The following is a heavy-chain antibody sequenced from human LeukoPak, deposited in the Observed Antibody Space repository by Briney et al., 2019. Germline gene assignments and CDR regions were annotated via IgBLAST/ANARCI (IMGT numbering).Heavy chain of an antibody. J-gene: IGHJ4*02. CDR2: ISGSGGNT. V-gene: IGHV3-23*01. CDR1: GFTFNNYA. D-gene: IGHD3-22*01. CDR3: AKDPTYYYDSSGYPPDY. Sequence: QPGRSLRLSCAASGFTFNNYAMSWVRQAPGKGLGWVSVISGSGGNTHYADSVKGRFTISRDISKNTLYLQMNSLRAEDTAVYYCAKDPTYYYDSSGYPPDYWGQGTLVTVSS.